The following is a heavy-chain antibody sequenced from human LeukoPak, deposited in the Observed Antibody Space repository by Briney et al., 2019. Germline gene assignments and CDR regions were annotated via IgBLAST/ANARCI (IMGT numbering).Heavy chain of an antibody. D-gene: IGHD6-19*01. CDR2: IKQDGSEK. CDR1: GFTFSSSA. Sequence: GGSLRLSCAASGFTFSSSAMHWVRQAPGKGLEWVANIKQDGSEKYYVDSVKGRFTISRDNANNSLYLQMNSLRAEDTAVYYCARMSGIAVAAIWISYFDYWGQGTLVTVSS. J-gene: IGHJ4*02. CDR3: ARMSGIAVAAIWISYFDY. V-gene: IGHV3-7*03.